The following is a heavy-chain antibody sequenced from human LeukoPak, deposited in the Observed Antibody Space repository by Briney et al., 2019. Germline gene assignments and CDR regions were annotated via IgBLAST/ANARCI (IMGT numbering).Heavy chain of an antibody. CDR3: AKSDYSNGYFDY. J-gene: IGHJ4*02. Sequence: SETLSLTCTVSGDSTYNSIYYWAWIRQPPGKGLEWIGSIDYSGSTHYNPSLESRVTISVDTSKNQFSLKLSSVTAADTAVYYCAKSDYSNGYFDYWGQGTLVTVSS. V-gene: IGHV4-39*01. D-gene: IGHD4-11*01. CDR2: IDYSGST. CDR1: GDSTYNSIYY.